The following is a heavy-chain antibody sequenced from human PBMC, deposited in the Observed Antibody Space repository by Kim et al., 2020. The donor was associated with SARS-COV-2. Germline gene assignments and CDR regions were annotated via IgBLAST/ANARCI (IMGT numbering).Heavy chain of an antibody. D-gene: IGHD3-10*01. J-gene: IGHJ4*02. CDR3: ARGRWFGEAHFDY. CDR1: GGSISSYY. Sequence: SETLSLTCTVSGGSISSYYWSWIRQPPGKGLEWIGYIYYSGSTNYNPSLKSRVTISVDTSKNQFSLKLSSVTAADTAVYYCARGRWFGEAHFDYWGQGTLVTVSS. CDR2: IYYSGST. V-gene: IGHV4-59*13.